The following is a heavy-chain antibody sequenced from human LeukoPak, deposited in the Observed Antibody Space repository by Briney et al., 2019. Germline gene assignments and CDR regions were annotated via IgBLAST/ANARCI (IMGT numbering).Heavy chain of an antibody. Sequence: GGSRRFSGAASGFMFRSDPMNWFRQPPGKGLKWLSNIRSDSSITTYADSVRGRFTVSRDNDRNALYLQMNSLRDEDTAVYYCVRDTNWGFDHWGQGILVTVSS. CDR3: VRDTNWGFDH. CDR1: GFMFRSDP. V-gene: IGHV3-48*02. J-gene: IGHJ4*02. CDR2: IRSDSSIT. D-gene: IGHD7-27*01.